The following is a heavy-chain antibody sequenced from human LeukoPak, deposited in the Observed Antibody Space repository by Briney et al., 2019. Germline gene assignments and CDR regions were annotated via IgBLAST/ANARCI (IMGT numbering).Heavy chain of an antibody. J-gene: IGHJ4*02. D-gene: IGHD3-22*01. CDR1: GFTFSSYA. Sequence: GGSLRLSCAASGFTFSSYAMSWVRQAPGKGLEWVSFISPSGDRTSNADSVEGRFTISRDNTRNTLYLQMNSLRDEDTGVYYCAIMHGYYDGSGFWVQWGQGTLVIVSS. V-gene: IGHV3-23*01. CDR2: ISPSGDRT. CDR3: AIMHGYYDGSGFWVQ.